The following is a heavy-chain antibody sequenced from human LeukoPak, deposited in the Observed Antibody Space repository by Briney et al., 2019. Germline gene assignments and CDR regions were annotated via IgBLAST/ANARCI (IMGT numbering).Heavy chain of an antibody. J-gene: IGHJ4*02. V-gene: IGHV4-34*01. CDR3: ARRGYSSGFYYFDY. CDR1: GGSFSGYY. Sequence: SETLSLTCAVYGGSFSGYYWTWIRQPPGKGLEWIGEINHSGSSNYNPSLKSRVTISVDTSKNQFSLKLTSVTAADTAVYYCARRGYSSGFYYFDYWGQGTLVTVSS. D-gene: IGHD6-19*01. CDR2: INHSGSS.